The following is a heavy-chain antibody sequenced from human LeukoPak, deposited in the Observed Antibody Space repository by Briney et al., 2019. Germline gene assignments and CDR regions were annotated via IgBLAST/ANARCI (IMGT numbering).Heavy chain of an antibody. J-gene: IGHJ5*02. V-gene: IGHV1-2*02. CDR3: ARDLGPLWFGELFQTLPGT. Sequence: GASVKVSCKASGYTFTGYYMHWVRQAPGQGLEWMGWINPNSGGTNYAQKFQGRVTMTRDTSISTAYMELSRLRSDDTAVYYCARDLGPLWFGELFQTLPGTWGQGTLVTVSS. D-gene: IGHD3-10*01. CDR2: INPNSGGT. CDR1: GYTFTGYY.